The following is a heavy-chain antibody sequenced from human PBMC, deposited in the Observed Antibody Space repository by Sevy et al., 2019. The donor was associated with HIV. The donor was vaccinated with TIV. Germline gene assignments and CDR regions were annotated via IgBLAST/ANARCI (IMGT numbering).Heavy chain of an antibody. V-gene: IGHV4-59*08. CDR1: GGSITSLY. Sequence: SETLSLTCTVSGGSITSLYWNWIRQPPGKGLEWIANIYYNGHINYNPSLKSRVTLSLDTSNNQFSLRLSSVTAADTAMYYCGGESARGRGDSWGQGTLVTVSS. CDR2: IYYNGHI. J-gene: IGHJ5*01. CDR3: GGESARGRGDS. D-gene: IGHD3-10*01.